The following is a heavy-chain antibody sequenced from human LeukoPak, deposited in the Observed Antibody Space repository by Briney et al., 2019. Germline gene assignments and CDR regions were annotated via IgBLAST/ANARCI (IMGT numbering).Heavy chain of an antibody. CDR3: VVGGYDFWSGYYQAPYYSDY. CDR2: ISSSSSYI. Sequence: GSLRLSCAASGFTFSSYSMNWVRQAPGKGLEWVSSISSSSSYIYYADSVKGRFTISRDNAKNSLYLQMNSLRAEDTAVYYCVVGGYDFWSGYYQAPYYSDYWGQGTPVTVSS. V-gene: IGHV3-21*01. J-gene: IGHJ4*02. D-gene: IGHD3-3*01. CDR1: GFTFSSYS.